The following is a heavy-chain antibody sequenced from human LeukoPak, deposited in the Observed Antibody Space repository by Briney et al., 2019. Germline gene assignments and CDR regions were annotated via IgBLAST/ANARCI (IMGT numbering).Heavy chain of an antibody. CDR2: ISASGGST. Sequence: PGGSLRLSCAASGFTLSSYAMSWVRQAPGKGLEWVSSISASGGSTNYADSVKGRFAISRDNSKNTVYLQMNSLRAEDTAVYYCARDPNGDYIGAFDFQRWGQGTQVTVSS. J-gene: IGHJ1*01. CDR3: ARDPNGDYIGAFDFQR. V-gene: IGHV3-23*01. CDR1: GFTLSSYA. D-gene: IGHD4-17*01.